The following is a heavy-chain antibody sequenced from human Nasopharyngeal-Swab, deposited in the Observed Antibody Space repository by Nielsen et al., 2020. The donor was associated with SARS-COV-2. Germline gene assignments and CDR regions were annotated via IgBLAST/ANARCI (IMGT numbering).Heavy chain of an antibody. J-gene: IGHJ3*02. CDR2: INHSGNT. V-gene: IGHV4-34*01. D-gene: IGHD3-16*02. CDR3: ARGRLRRYYDYVWGTYRSDVFDI. Sequence: RQAPGKGLEWIGEINHSGNTNYNPSLKSRVTISLDTSKNQFSLKLTSVTAADTAVYYCARGRLRRYYDYVWGTYRSDVFDIWGQGTMVPSPQ.